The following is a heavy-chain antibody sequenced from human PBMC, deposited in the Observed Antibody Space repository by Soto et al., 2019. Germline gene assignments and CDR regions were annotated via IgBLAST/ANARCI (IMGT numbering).Heavy chain of an antibody. V-gene: IGHV6-1*01. CDR1: GDSVSSNSAA. Sequence: SQTLSLTCAISGDSVSSNSAAWNWIRQSPSRGLEWLGRTYYRSKWYNDYAVSVKSRITINPDTSKNQFSLQLNSVTPEDTAVYYCARSVGATTGYYYGMDVWGQGTTVTVSS. CDR3: ARSVGATTGYYYGMDV. J-gene: IGHJ6*02. CDR2: TYYRSKWYN. D-gene: IGHD1-26*01.